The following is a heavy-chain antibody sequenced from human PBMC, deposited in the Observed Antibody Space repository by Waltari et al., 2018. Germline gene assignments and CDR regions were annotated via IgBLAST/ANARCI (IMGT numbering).Heavy chain of an antibody. CDR3: ARGRNYVWGSYRRSVFFGY. Sequence: QVQLQQWGAGLLKPSETLSLTCAVYGGSFSGYYWSWIRQPPGKGLEWIGEINHSGSTNYNPSLKRRVTISVDTSKNQFSLKLSSVTAADTAVYYCARGRNYVWGSYRRSVFFGYWGQGTLVTVSS. D-gene: IGHD3-16*02. V-gene: IGHV4-34*01. CDR1: GGSFSGYY. J-gene: IGHJ4*02. CDR2: INHSGST.